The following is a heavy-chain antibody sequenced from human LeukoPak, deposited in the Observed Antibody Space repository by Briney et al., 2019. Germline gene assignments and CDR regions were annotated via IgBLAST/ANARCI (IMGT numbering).Heavy chain of an antibody. Sequence: SETLSLTCTVSGGSISSSSYYWGWIRQPPGKGLEWIGSIYYSGSTYYNPSLKSRVTISVDTSKNQFSLKLSSVTAADTAVYYCARDGSSGWVPKGYFQHWGQGTLVTVSS. CDR3: ARDGSSGWVPKGYFQH. V-gene: IGHV4-39*07. D-gene: IGHD6-19*01. CDR1: GGSISSSSYY. J-gene: IGHJ1*01. CDR2: IYYSGST.